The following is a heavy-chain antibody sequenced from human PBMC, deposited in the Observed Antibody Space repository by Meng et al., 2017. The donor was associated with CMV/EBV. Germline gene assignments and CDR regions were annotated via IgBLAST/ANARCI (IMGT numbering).Heavy chain of an antibody. J-gene: IGHJ4*02. D-gene: IGHD1-26*01. V-gene: IGHV3-30*02. CDR3: TKDRLVGATTGFDF. Sequence: VQLVGSGGGVVQPGGSLRLSCVASGFTFSTYGMDWVRQAPGKGLEWVTFIRYDGSRKYYADSVKGRFTISRDNSKNTLYLQMNNLRAEDTAVYYCTKDRLVGATTGFDFWGQGTLVTVSS. CDR1: GFTFSTYG. CDR2: IRYDGSRK.